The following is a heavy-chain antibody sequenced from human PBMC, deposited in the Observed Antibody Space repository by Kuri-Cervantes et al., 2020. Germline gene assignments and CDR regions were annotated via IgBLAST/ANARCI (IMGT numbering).Heavy chain of an antibody. CDR3: ARDGSPGAFDI. D-gene: IGHD1-26*01. J-gene: IGHJ3*02. V-gene: IGHV3-11*04. Sequence: GESLKISCAASGFIFSDYYMSWIRQAPGKGLEWVSYITSNGNTIYYADSVKGRFTISGDNAKNSLYLQMNSLRAEDTAVYYCARDGSPGAFDIWGQGTMVTVSS. CDR1: GFIFSDYY. CDR2: ITSNGNTI.